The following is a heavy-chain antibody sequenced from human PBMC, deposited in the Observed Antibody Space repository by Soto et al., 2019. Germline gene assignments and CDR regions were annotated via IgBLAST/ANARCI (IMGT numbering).Heavy chain of an antibody. J-gene: IGHJ4*02. V-gene: IGHV3-23*01. CDR3: AKDGAKYQDSSGYYGEFDH. CDR2: VSGSGDST. Sequence: PGGSLRLSCAASGFTFSSYAMSWVRQAPGKGLDWVSSVSGSGDSTYYVDSVRGRFTISRDNSKNTLFLQVNNLRVEDTAVYYCAKDGAKYQDSSGYYGEFDHWGQGTLVTVSS. CDR1: GFTFSSYA. D-gene: IGHD3-22*01.